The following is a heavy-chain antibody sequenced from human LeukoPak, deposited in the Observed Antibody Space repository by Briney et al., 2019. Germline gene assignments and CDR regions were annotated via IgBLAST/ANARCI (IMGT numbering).Heavy chain of an antibody. CDR2: IYYSGST. J-gene: IGHJ4*02. CDR1: GGSISSSSYY. Sequence: PSETLSLTCTVSGGSISSSSYYWGWIRQPPGKGLEWIGSIYYSGSTYYNPSLKSRVTISVDTSKNQFSLKLSSVTAADTAVYYCARDPTIFGVAAFDHWGRGTLVTVSS. V-gene: IGHV4-39*07. D-gene: IGHD3-3*01. CDR3: ARDPTIFGVAAFDH.